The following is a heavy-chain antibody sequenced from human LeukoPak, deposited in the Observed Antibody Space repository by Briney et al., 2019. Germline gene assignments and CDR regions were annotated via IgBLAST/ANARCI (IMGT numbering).Heavy chain of an antibody. CDR1: GFTFSSYS. Sequence: GGSLRLSCAASGFTFSSYSMNWVRQAPGKGLEWVSSISNSSSYIYYADSVKGRFTISRDNAKNSLYLQMNSLRAGDTAVYYCARDFLAYYYDSSGYGIGAFDIWGQGTMVTVSS. CDR3: ARDFLAYYYDSSGYGIGAFDI. J-gene: IGHJ3*02. D-gene: IGHD3-22*01. V-gene: IGHV3-21*01. CDR2: ISNSSSYI.